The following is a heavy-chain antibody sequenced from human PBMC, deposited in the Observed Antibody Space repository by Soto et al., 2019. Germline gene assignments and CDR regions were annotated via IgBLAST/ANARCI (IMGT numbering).Heavy chain of an antibody. Sequence: ASVTVSCKDSGYTFNSHAIHWVRQAPGQRPEWLGWINAGNGNTYYSEKFEGRVTFTRDTLATTVNMELTSLTYEDTAFYYCGRDQSGIGYYVDWYDPWSQGTLVTVAS. CDR1: GYTFNSHA. CDR2: INAGNGNT. CDR3: GRDQSGIGYYVDWYDP. J-gene: IGHJ5*02. D-gene: IGHD3-10*02. V-gene: IGHV1-3*01.